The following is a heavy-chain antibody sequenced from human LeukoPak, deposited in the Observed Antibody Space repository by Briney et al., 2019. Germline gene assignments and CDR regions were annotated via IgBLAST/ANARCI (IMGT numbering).Heavy chain of an antibody. Sequence: GGSLRLSCAASGFTFSSYAMHWVRQAPGKGLEYVSAISSNGGSTYYANSVKGRFTISRDNSKNTLYLRMNSLRAEDTAVYYCAKDQGGSYMTFDYWGQGTLVTVSS. V-gene: IGHV3-64*01. D-gene: IGHD1-26*01. CDR1: GFTFSSYA. J-gene: IGHJ4*02. CDR3: AKDQGGSYMTFDY. CDR2: ISSNGGST.